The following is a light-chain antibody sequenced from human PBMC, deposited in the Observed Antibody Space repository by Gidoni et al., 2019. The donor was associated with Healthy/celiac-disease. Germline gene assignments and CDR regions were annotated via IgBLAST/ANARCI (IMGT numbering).Light chain of an antibody. V-gene: IGLV2-11*01. CDR3: CSYAGSYTWV. CDR2: DVS. Sequence: QSALTQPRSVSGSPGQAVTISCTGTSSDVGGYNYVSWYQQHTGKAPKLMIYDVSKRPSGVPGRFSGSKSGNTASLTISGLQAEDEADYYCCSYAGSYTWVFGGGTKLTVL. CDR1: SSDVGGYNY. J-gene: IGLJ3*02.